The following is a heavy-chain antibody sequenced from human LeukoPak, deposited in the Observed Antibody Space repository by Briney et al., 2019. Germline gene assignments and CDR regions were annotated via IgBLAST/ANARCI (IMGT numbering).Heavy chain of an antibody. CDR2: IYYSGST. CDR3: ARYNVDTAMAQFDY. Sequence: KSSETLSLTCTVSGGSISSSSYYWGWIRQPPGKGLEWIGSIYYSGSTYYNPSLKSRVTISVDTSKNQFSLKLSSVTAADTAVYYCARYNVDTAMAQFDYWGQGTLVTVSS. V-gene: IGHV4-39*07. J-gene: IGHJ4*02. D-gene: IGHD5-18*01. CDR1: GGSISSSSYY.